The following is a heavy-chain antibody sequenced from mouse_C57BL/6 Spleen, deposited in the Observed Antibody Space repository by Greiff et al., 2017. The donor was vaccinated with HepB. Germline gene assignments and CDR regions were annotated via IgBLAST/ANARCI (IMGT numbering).Heavy chain of an antibody. V-gene: IGHV1-9*01. D-gene: IGHD2-2*01. CDR2: ILPGSRST. CDR1: GYTFTGYW. Sequence: QVQVVESGAVLMKSGASVKLSFKATGYTFTGYWIERVKPRPGPGPQLTGEILPGSRSTNYNEKLNGKSTFTAVSSSNPAYLQPSSLTTEDSAIYYCARRLMVTTRPRCWYFYIWRTGDTV. J-gene: IGHJ1*03. CDR3: ARRLMVTTRPRCWYFYI.